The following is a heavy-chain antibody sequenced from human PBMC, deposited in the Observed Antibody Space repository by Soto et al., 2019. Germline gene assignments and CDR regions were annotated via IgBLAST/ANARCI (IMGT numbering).Heavy chain of an antibody. CDR2: IYTSGST. V-gene: IGHV4-4*07. J-gene: IGHJ6*02. D-gene: IGHD3-3*01. CDR3: ARMGDDFWNYGMDV. Sequence: PSETLSLTCTVSCGSIISYYWSWIRQPAGKGLEWIGRIYTSGSTNYNPSLKSRVTMSVDTSKNQFSLKLSSVTAADTAVYYCARMGDDFWNYGMDVWGQGTTVTVSS. CDR1: CGSIISYY.